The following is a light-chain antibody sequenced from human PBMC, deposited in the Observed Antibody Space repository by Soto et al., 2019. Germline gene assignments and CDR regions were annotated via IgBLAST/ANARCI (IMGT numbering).Light chain of an antibody. Sequence: DIQMTQSPSTLSGSVGDRVTITCRASQTISSWLAWYQQKPGKAPKLLIYKASTLKSGVPSRFSGSGSGTDFILTISSLQPEDIATYYCQQYENFPITFGQGTRLEIK. V-gene: IGKV1-5*03. CDR2: KAS. CDR3: QQYENFPIT. CDR1: QTISSW. J-gene: IGKJ5*01.